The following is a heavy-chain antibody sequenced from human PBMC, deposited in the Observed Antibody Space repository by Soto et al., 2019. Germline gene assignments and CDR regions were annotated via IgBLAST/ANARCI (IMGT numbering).Heavy chain of an antibody. CDR1: GGTFSSYA. CDR3: ARAGLDYYDSSGYSFDY. J-gene: IGHJ4*02. Sequence: SVKVSCKASGGTFSSYAISWVRQAPGQGLEWMGGIIPIFGTANYAQKFQGRVTITADESTSTAYMELSSLRSEDTAVYYCARAGLDYYDSSGYSFDYWGQGTLVTVSS. V-gene: IGHV1-69*13. CDR2: IIPIFGTA. D-gene: IGHD3-22*01.